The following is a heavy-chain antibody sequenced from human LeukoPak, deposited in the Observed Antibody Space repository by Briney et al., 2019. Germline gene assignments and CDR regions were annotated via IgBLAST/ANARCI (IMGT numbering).Heavy chain of an antibody. CDR1: GGSISSSSYY. V-gene: IGHV4-39*07. CDR3: AREVAGPYYYYYYYMDV. J-gene: IGHJ6*03. Sequence: SETLSLTCTVSGGSISSSSYYWGWIRQPPGKGLEWIGSIYYSGSTYYNPSLKSRVTISVDTSKNQFSLKLSSVTAADTAVYYCAREVAGPYYYYYYYMDVWGKGTTVTISS. D-gene: IGHD6-19*01. CDR2: IYYSGST.